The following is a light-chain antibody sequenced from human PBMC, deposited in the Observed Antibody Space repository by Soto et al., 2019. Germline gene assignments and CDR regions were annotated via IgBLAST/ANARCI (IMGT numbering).Light chain of an antibody. V-gene: IGLV2-23*01. CDR1: SSDVGSYNL. CDR3: CSYAGSATVI. J-gene: IGLJ2*01. Sequence: QSVLTQPASVSGSPGQAITISCTGTSSDVGSYNLVSWYQQHPGKVPKLLIYDGSVRPSGVSNRCSGSKSGNTASLTISGLQAEDEADYYCCSYAGSATVIFGGGTKLTVL. CDR2: DGS.